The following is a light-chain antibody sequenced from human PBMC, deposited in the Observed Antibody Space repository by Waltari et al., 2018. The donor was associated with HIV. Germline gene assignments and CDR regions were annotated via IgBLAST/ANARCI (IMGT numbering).Light chain of an antibody. CDR2: AVS. Sequence: QSPLHQPASVSASPGQSITISCTGVSHVVDFYHFVSWYQQHPGKAPQLIIYAVSSRPSGISSRFVGSKSGVTASLTISGLQAEDEAVYFCSSFASQGSPMFGGGTKLTVL. J-gene: IGLJ3*02. CDR3: SSFASQGSPM. V-gene: IGLV2-14*03. CDR1: SHVVDFYHF.